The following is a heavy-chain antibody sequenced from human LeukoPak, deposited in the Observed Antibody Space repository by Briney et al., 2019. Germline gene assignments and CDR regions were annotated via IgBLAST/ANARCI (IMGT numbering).Heavy chain of an antibody. V-gene: IGHV3-9*01. J-gene: IGHJ3*02. D-gene: IGHD1-1*01. Sequence: GGSLRLSCAASGFTFDDYAMHWVRQAPGKGLEWVSGISWNSGSIAYGDSAKGRFNISRDNAKNSLYLQMNSLRVEDTALYYCAKDRYPTTFDAFDIWGQGTMVTVSS. CDR3: AKDRYPTTFDAFDI. CDR1: GFTFDDYA. CDR2: ISWNSGSI.